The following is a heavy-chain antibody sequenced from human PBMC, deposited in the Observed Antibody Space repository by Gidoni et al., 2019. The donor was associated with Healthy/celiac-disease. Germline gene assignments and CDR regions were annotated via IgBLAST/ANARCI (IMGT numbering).Heavy chain of an antibody. Sequence: EVQLLESGGGLVQPGGSLRLACAASGFTFSSYAMSWVRQAPGKGLECVSAISGSGGSTYYADSVKGRFTISRDNSKNTLYLQMNSLRAEDTAVYYCAKDLWLFKVAATVPDYWGQGILVTVSS. CDR3: AKDLWLFKVAATVPDY. CDR2: ISGSGGST. D-gene: IGHD2-15*01. J-gene: IGHJ4*02. V-gene: IGHV3-23*01. CDR1: GFTFSSYA.